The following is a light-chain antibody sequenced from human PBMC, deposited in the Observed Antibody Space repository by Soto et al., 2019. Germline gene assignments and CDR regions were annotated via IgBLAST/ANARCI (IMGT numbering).Light chain of an antibody. J-gene: IGKJ1*01. V-gene: IGKV1-5*03. CDR1: QTISSW. CDR2: NAS. CDR3: QHYSSSPEA. Sequence: DIQMTQSPSTLSGSVGDRVTITCRASQTISSWLAWYQQKPGKAPKLLIYNASTLKSGVPSRFSGSGSGTEFTLTISRLEPDDFATYYCQHYSSSPEAFGQGTKVDIK.